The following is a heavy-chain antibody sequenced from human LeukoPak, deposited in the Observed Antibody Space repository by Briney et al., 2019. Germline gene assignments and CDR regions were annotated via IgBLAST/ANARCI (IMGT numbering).Heavy chain of an antibody. CDR3: ARAVQGGKPYNWFDP. Sequence: ASVKVSCKASGYTFTSYYIHWVRQAPGQGLEWMGIINPSGGSTSYAQKFQGRVTMTRDTSTSTVYMELSSLRSEDTAVYYCARAVQGGKPYNWFDPWGQGTLVTVSS. V-gene: IGHV1-46*01. J-gene: IGHJ5*02. D-gene: IGHD3-10*02. CDR2: INPSGGST. CDR1: GYTFTSYY.